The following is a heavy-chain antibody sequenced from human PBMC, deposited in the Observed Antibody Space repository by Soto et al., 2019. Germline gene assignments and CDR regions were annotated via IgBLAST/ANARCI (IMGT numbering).Heavy chain of an antibody. V-gene: IGHV3-23*01. CDR2: ITSGGTT. CDR1: GFAFSNYD. D-gene: IGHD1-1*01. CDR3: VCRSGTSPDY. J-gene: IGHJ4*02. Sequence: EVQLLEPGGGLVQPGGSLRLSCAASGFAFSNYDMGWVRQAPGKGLEWVSTITSGGTTYSADSVRGRLTLSRDNSRNTLYLQMNSLRADDTALYYCVCRSGTSPDYWGQGTLVTVSS.